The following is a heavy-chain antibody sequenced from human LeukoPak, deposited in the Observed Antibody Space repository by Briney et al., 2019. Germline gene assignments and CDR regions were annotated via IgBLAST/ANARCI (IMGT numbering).Heavy chain of an antibody. V-gene: IGHV7-4-1*02. CDR2: INTNTGNP. CDR3: AGPRWAFGVVSNLDY. D-gene: IGHD3-3*01. J-gene: IGHJ4*02. Sequence: ASVKVSCKASGYTFTSYAMNWVRQAPGQGLEWMGWINTNTGNPTYAQGFTGRFVFSLDTSVSTAYLQISSLKAEDTAVYYCAGPRWAFGVVSNLDYWGQGTLVTVSS. CDR1: GYTFTSYA.